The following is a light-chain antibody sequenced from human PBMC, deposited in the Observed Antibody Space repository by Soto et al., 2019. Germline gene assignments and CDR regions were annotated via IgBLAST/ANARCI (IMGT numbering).Light chain of an antibody. CDR3: QQYNNWPPG. CDR2: GAS. V-gene: IGKV3-15*01. Sequence: EIVMTQSPATLSVSPGERATLSCRASQSVSSNLAWYQQKPGRAPRLLIYGASTRATGIPARFSGSGSGTEFTLTISSLQSEDFAVYYCQQYNNWPPGFGGGTKVEIK. CDR1: QSVSSN. J-gene: IGKJ4*01.